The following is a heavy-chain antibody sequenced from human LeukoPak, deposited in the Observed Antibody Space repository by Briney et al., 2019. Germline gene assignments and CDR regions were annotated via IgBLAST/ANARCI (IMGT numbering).Heavy chain of an antibody. J-gene: IGHJ5*02. CDR1: GGXISSSSYY. CDR2: IYYSGST. CDR3: ARLSRLYDSSGTLGWFDP. Sequence: SETLSLTCTVSGGXISSSSYYWGWIRQPPGKGLEWIGSIYYSGSTYYNPSLKSRVTISVDTSKNQFSLKLSSVTAADTAVYYCARLSRLYDSSGTLGWFDPWGQGTLVTVSS. V-gene: IGHV4-39*01. D-gene: IGHD3-22*01.